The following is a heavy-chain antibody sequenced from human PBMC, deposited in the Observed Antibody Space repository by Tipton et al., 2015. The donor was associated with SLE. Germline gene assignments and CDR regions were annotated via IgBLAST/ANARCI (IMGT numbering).Heavy chain of an antibody. CDR2: ISGSGGST. D-gene: IGHD4-11*01. CDR3: ARVTTVTTNAFDI. J-gene: IGHJ3*02. Sequence: SLRLSCAASGFTFSSYAMSWVRQAPGKGLEWVSAISGSGGSTYYADSVKGRFTISRDNSKNTLYLQMNSLRAEDTAVYYCARVTTVTTNAFDIWGQGTMVTVSS. V-gene: IGHV3-23*01. CDR1: GFTFSSYA.